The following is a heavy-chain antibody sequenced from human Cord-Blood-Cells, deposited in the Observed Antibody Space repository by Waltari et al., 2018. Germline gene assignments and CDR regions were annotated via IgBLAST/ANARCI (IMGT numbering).Heavy chain of an antibody. CDR2: IYYSGST. CDR1: GGSISSYY. V-gene: IGHV4-59*08. CDR3: ARHVGGSGSPYCDY. J-gene: IGHJ4*02. Sequence: QVQLQESGPGLVKPSETLSLTCTVSGGSISSYYWSWIRQPPGKGLEWIGYIYYSGSTNYHPSLKSRVTISVDTSKSQFSLKLSAVTAEDTAVYYCARHVGGSGSPYCDYWGQGTLVTVSS. D-gene: IGHD3-10*01.